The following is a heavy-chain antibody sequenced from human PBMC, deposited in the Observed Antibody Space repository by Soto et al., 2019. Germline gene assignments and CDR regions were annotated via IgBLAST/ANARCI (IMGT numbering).Heavy chain of an antibody. CDR3: ARGDSFLPSYYDFWSGYYGSLGY. D-gene: IGHD3-3*01. J-gene: IGHJ4*02. Sequence: QVQLVQSGAEVKKPGASVKVSCKASGYTFTSYGISWVRQAPGHGLEWMGWISAYNGNTNYAQKLQGRVTMTTDTSTSTAYMELRSLRSDDTAVYYCARGDSFLPSYYDFWSGYYGSLGYWGQGTLVTVSS. CDR2: ISAYNGNT. CDR1: GYTFTSYG. V-gene: IGHV1-18*01.